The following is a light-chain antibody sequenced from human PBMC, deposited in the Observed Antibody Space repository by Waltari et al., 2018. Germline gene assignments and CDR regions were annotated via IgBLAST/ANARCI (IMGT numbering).Light chain of an antibody. V-gene: IGLV4-60*03. J-gene: IGLJ2*01. CDR1: SGHHNYI. CDR2: LDGSGSF. Sequence: QPVVTQSSSAAASLGSSVKLTCTLPSGHHNYIIAWHQQQPGKAPRYLMKLDGSGSFSKGSGVPDRFSGSSSGADRYLTISNLQSEDEADYYCETWDSNSRVFGGGTKLTVL. CDR3: ETWDSNSRV.